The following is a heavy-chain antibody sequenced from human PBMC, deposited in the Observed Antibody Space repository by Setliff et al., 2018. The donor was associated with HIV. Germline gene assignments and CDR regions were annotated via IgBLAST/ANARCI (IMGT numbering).Heavy chain of an antibody. V-gene: IGHV1-8*01. CDR1: GYTFTSND. J-gene: IGHJ6*03. D-gene: IGHD6-19*01. CDR3: ARGAWYSSGWYSSRYMDV. Sequence: AASVKVSCKASGYTFTSNDINWVRQATGQGLEWMGWMNPNSGNTGYAQKFQGRVTMTRDTSISTAYMELSSLRSDDTAVYYCARGAWYSSGWYSSRYMDVWGKGTTVTVSS. CDR2: MNPNSGNT.